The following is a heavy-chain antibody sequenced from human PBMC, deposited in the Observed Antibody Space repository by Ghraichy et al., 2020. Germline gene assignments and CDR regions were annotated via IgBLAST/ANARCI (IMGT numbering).Heavy chain of an antibody. CDR3: ARGGGGGYIGY. CDR2: FYYSGNT. Sequence: SETLSLTCTVSGDSVSSSGSYWSWIRQPPGKGLEWIGYFYYSGNTIYNPSLKSRVTVSADTSRSQFYLDLTSVSAADTAVYYCARGGGGGYIGYWGRGTLVTVSS. J-gene: IGHJ4*02. CDR1: GDSVSSSGSY. V-gene: IGHV4-61*08. D-gene: IGHD5-18*01.